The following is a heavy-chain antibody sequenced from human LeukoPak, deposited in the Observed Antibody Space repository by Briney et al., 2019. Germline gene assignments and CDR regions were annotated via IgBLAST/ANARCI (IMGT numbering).Heavy chain of an antibody. CDR2: ISYDGSNK. CDR1: GFTFSSYG. Sequence: GGSLRLSCAASGFTFSSYGMHWVRQAPGKGLEWVAVISYDGSNKYYADSAKGRFTISRDNSKNTLYLQMNSLRAEDTAVYYCAKDYYYGSGSYQRTYYYYGMDVWGQGTTVTVSS. J-gene: IGHJ6*02. CDR3: AKDYYYGSGSYQRTYYYYGMDV. D-gene: IGHD3-10*01. V-gene: IGHV3-30*18.